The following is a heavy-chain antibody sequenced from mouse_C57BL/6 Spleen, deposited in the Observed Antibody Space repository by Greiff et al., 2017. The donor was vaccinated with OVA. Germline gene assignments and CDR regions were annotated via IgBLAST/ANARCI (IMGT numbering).Heavy chain of an antibody. Sequence: VQLQQSGAELARPGASVKLSCKASGYTFTSYGISWVKQRPGQGLEWIGEIYPRSGNTYYNEKFKGKATLTADKSSSTAYMELRSLTSEDSAVYFCAGTGTYAYWGQGTLVTVSA. D-gene: IGHD4-1*01. CDR2: IYPRSGNT. J-gene: IGHJ3*01. CDR1: GYTFTSYG. V-gene: IGHV1-81*01. CDR3: AGTGTYAY.